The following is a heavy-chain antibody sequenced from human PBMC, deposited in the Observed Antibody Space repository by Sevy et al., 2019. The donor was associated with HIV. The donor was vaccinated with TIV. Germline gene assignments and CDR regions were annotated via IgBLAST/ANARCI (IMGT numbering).Heavy chain of an antibody. CDR3: ARVITGNREGWGDYFDY. Sequence: SETLSLTCAVSGDSISSAGYSWSWIRQPPGKGLEWIGYIYDSGRTYYNTSLKSRVTISVDRSKNQFSLNLSSVTAADTAVYYGARVITGNREGWGDYFDYWGQGTLVTVSS. CDR1: GDSISSAGYS. V-gene: IGHV4-30-2*01. J-gene: IGHJ4*02. D-gene: IGHD3-22*01. CDR2: IYDSGRT.